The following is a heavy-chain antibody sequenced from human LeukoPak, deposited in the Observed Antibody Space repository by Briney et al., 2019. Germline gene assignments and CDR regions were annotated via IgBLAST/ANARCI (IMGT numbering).Heavy chain of an antibody. V-gene: IGHV3-23*01. CDR3: AKDNLYGSGSYYDY. J-gene: IGHJ4*02. CDR1: GFTFSSYA. CDR2: ISGSGGST. Sequence: PGGSLRLSCAASGFTFSSYAMSWVRQAPGKGLEWVSAISGSGGSTYYADSVKGRFTISRDNSKNTLYLQMNGLRAEDTAVYYCAKDNLYGSGSYYDYWGQGTLVTVSS. D-gene: IGHD3-10*01.